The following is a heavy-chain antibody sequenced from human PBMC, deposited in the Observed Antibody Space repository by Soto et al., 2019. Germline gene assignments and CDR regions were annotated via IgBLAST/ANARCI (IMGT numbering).Heavy chain of an antibody. D-gene: IGHD3-10*01. CDR1: GFTFDDYT. CDR2: ISWDGGST. Sequence: GGSLRLSCAASGFTFDDYTMHWVRQAPGKGLEWVSLISWDGGSTYYADSVKGRFTISRDNSKNSLYLQMNSLRTEDTALYYCAKDMGLDYYGSGSQSYGMDVWGQGTTVTVSS. CDR3: AKDMGLDYYGSGSQSYGMDV. J-gene: IGHJ6*02. V-gene: IGHV3-43*01.